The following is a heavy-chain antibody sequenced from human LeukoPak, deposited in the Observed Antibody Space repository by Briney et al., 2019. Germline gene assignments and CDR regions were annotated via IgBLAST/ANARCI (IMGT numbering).Heavy chain of an antibody. V-gene: IGHV1-69*13. Sequence: GASVKVSCKASGGTFSSYAISWVRQAPGQGLEWMGGIIPIFGTANYAQKFQGRVTITADESTSTAYMELSSLRSEDTAVYYCARDLFSTTGAVTTLSGMDVWGQGTTVTVSS. CDR1: GGTFSSYA. D-gene: IGHD4-17*01. CDR3: ARDLFSTTGAVTTLSGMDV. J-gene: IGHJ6*02. CDR2: IIPIFGTA.